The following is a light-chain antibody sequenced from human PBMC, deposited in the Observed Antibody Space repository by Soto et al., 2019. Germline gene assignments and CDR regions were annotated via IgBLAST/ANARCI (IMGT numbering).Light chain of an antibody. Sequence: MTQSPSSLSASVGDRVTITCRASQSVFSSLAWYQQRPGQAPRLLIYGSATRATGIPDRFSGSGSGTEFTLTISSLQSEDSAVYYCQQYHSWPAFGQGTKVEIK. CDR2: GSA. CDR3: QQYHSWPA. J-gene: IGKJ1*01. V-gene: IGKV3-15*01. CDR1: QSVFSS.